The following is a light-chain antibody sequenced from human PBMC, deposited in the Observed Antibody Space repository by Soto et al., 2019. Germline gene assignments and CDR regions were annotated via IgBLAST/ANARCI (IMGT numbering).Light chain of an antibody. CDR3: QQRRKWPIT. CDR1: QSVSSSY. CDR2: DAS. Sequence: EIALTQCPFKLSLCPGETATPSRRPSQSVSSSYLAWYQQKPGQTPRLLIYDASSRPTDIPARFSGSGSGTDFTLTISSLEPEDFAIYYCQQRRKWPITFGQGTRLEI. J-gene: IGKJ5*01. V-gene: IGKV3D-20*02.